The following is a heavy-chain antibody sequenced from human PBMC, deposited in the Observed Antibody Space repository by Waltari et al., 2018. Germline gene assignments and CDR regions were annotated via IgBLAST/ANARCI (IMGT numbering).Heavy chain of an antibody. CDR3: ARQTARYYYYGMDV. J-gene: IGHJ6*02. D-gene: IGHD5-18*01. CDR2: INPRGGST. CDR1: GYTFTSYY. V-gene: IGHV1-46*01. Sequence: QVQLVQSGAEVTKPGASVKVSCKASGYTFTSYYMHWVRQAPGQGLEWMGIINPRGGSTSYAQKFQGRGTMTRDTSTSTVYMELSSLRSEDTAVYYWARQTARYYYYGMDVWGQGTTVTVSS.